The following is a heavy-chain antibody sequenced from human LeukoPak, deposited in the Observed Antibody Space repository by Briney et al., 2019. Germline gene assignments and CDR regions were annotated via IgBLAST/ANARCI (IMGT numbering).Heavy chain of an antibody. CDR3: ARGPGWFGETPLDY. CDR2: IYYSGST. J-gene: IGHJ4*02. V-gene: IGHV4-59*01. D-gene: IGHD3-10*01. CDR1: GGSIGSYY. Sequence: PSETLSLTCTVSGGSIGSYYWSWIRQPPGKGLEWIGYIYYSGSTTYNPSLRSRVTISVDTSKNQFSLKLSSVTAADTAIYYCARGPGWFGETPLDYWGQGTLVTVSS.